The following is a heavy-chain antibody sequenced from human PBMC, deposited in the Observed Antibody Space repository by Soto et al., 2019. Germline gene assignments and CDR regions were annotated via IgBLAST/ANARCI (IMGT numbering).Heavy chain of an antibody. CDR3: APAASDYVWGTYRYTLDY. CDR2: IYWDDDK. V-gene: IGHV2-5*02. Sequence: QITLKESGPTLVKPTQTLTLTCTFSGFSLNTREVGVGWIRQPPGKALEWLTFIYWDDDKHYTPSLKNRLTITKDTPRTQVVRTMTNMDPVDTATSYCAPAASDYVWGTYRYTLDYWCQGTLFTVSS. D-gene: IGHD3-16*02. J-gene: IGHJ4*02. CDR1: GFSLNTREVG.